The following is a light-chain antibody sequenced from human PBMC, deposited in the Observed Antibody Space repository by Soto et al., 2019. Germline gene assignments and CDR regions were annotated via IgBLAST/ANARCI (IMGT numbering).Light chain of an antibody. CDR2: LKSDGGP. Sequence: QSVLTQPPSASASLGAWVKLTCTLSSAHSSYAIAWNQQQPEKGARYLMMLKSDGGPSKGDEIPDRFSDSSSGAERYLSVLSPQYEDEADCYGQTCGTGIRVFGGGTKLTVL. CDR1: SAHSSYA. CDR3: QTCGTGIRV. J-gene: IGLJ3*02. V-gene: IGLV4-69*01.